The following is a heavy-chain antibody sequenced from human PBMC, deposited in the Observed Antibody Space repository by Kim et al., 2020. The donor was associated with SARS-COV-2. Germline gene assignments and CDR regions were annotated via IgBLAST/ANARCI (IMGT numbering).Heavy chain of an antibody. D-gene: IGHD2-15*01. CDR2: IGTSGCTT. CDR1: GITFGSFSNYA. CDR3: AKPIVVVIAATPDY. Sequence: GGSLRLSCAASGITFGSFSNYAMIWVRQAPGKGLEWVSTIGTSGCTTYYADSVKGRFTISRDNSKNTLYLQMNSLRAEDTAVYYCAKPIVVVIAATPDYWGQGTLVTVSS. V-gene: IGHV3-23*01. J-gene: IGHJ4*02.